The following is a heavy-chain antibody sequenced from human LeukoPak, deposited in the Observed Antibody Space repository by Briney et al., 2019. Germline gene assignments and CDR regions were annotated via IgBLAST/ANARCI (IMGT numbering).Heavy chain of an antibody. D-gene: IGHD6-19*01. Sequence: APVKVSCKASGYTFTSCDINWVRQATGQGLEWMGWINPNSGNTSYGQRFQGRITMTRDISIGTAYMELSNLTSEDTAIYYCTRGSSGRRDNWGQGTLVTVSA. CDR2: INPNSGNT. CDR1: GYTFTSCD. J-gene: IGHJ4*02. CDR3: TRGSSGRRDN. V-gene: IGHV1-8*01.